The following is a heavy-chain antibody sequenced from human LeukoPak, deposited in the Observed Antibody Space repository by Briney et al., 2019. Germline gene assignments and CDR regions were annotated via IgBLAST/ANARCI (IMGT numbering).Heavy chain of an antibody. V-gene: IGHV3-7*01. CDR3: AKDRSGSYSQGLDY. D-gene: IGHD1-26*01. J-gene: IGHJ4*02. CDR1: GFTFNNYW. Sequence: GGSLRLSCAASGFTFNNYWMSWVRQAPGKGLEWVANIKPDGSEEYYVDSVKGRFTISRDNSKNTLYLQMNSLRAEDTAVYYCAKDRSGSYSQGLDYWGQGTLVTVSS. CDR2: IKPDGSEE.